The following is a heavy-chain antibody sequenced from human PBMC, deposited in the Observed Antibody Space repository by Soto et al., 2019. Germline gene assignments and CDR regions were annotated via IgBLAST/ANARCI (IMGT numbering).Heavy chain of an antibody. Sequence: SETLSLTCAVYGGSFSGYYWSWIRQPPGKGLEWIGEINHSGSTNYNPSFKSRVTISVDTSKNQFSLKLSSLTAADTAVYYWARAADIVVVPAALGFDYWGQGTLVTVSS. D-gene: IGHD2-2*01. CDR2: INHSGST. J-gene: IGHJ4*02. V-gene: IGHV4-34*01. CDR3: ARAADIVVVPAALGFDY. CDR1: GGSFSGYY.